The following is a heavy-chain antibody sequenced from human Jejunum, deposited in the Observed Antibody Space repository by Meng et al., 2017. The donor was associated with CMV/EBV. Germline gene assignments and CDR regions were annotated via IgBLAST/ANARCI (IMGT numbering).Heavy chain of an antibody. D-gene: IGHD2-2*01. CDR1: SSSGDCY. J-gene: IGHJ5*02. CDR2: TYYGGRT. CDR3: ARAEDCHSTRCYTGFDP. Sequence: SSSGDCYCTWIRQPPGKGKELIGFTYYGGRTYYNPSLRSRGTISIDTSKNQFSLRLSSVTAADTAVDDCARAEDCHSTRCYTGFDPWGQGTLVTVSS. V-gene: IGHV4-30-4*08.